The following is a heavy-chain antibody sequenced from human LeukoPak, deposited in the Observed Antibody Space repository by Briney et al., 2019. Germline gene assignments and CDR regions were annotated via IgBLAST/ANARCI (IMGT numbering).Heavy chain of an antibody. D-gene: IGHD3-3*01. V-gene: IGHV3-53*01. Sequence: GGSLRLSCAASGFTVSSNYMSWVRQAPGTGLEWVSVIYSGGSTYYADSVKGRFTISRDNSKNTLYLQMNSLRAEDTAVYYCAKAAPYDFWSGYPPFDYWGQGTLVTVSS. J-gene: IGHJ4*02. CDR2: IYSGGST. CDR3: AKAAPYDFWSGYPPFDY. CDR1: GFTVSSNY.